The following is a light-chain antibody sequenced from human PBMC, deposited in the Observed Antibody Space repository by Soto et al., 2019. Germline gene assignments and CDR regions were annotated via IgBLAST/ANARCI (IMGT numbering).Light chain of an antibody. CDR3: QQYDSSART. CDR2: AAS. J-gene: IGKJ2*01. CDR1: QSVRSSF. V-gene: IGKV3-20*01. Sequence: EIELTQSPGTLSVSPGERATLSCRASQSVRSSFLAWYQQKPGQATRLLIYAASSRATGIPDRFSGSGAGTDLILTISRLEHDDFAVYYCQQYDSSARTFGQGSKLEIK.